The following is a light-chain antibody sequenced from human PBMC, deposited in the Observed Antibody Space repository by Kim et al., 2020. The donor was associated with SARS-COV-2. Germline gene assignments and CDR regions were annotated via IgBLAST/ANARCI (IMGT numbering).Light chain of an antibody. Sequence: GQKVTISCPGGRSNIGRNYVSWYQHVPGTAPKLLIYDSNHRPSGIPDRFSASKSGASATLGITGLQTGDEAAYYCSTWGSSLSSVVFGGGTQLTVL. CDR1: RSNIGRNY. CDR3: STWGSSLSSVV. V-gene: IGLV1-51*01. CDR2: DSN. J-gene: IGLJ2*01.